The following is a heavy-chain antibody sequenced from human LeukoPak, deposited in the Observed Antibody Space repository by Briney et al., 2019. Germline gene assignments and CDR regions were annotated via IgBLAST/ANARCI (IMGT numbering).Heavy chain of an antibody. CDR1: GGSISSYY. CDR3: ARGEAGSYPNDY. CDR2: IYYSGST. D-gene: IGHD3-10*01. Sequence: SETLSLTCTVSGGSISSYYWSWIRQPPGKGLEWIGYIYYSGSTNYNPSLKSRVTISVDTSKNQFSLKLSSVTAADTAVYYCARGEAGSYPNDYWGQGTLVTVSS. V-gene: IGHV4-59*12. J-gene: IGHJ4*02.